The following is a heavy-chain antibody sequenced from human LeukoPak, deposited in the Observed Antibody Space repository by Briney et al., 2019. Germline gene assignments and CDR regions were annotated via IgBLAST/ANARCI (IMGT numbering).Heavy chain of an antibody. J-gene: IGHJ4*02. D-gene: IGHD2-15*01. CDR3: TRVGVVVVAAKYLPPHFDY. Sequence: QTGGSLRLSCTASGFTFGDYAMSWFRQAPGKGLEWVGFIRSKAYGGTTEYAASVKGRFTISRDDSKSIAYLQMNSLKTEDTAVYYCTRVGVVVVAAKYLPPHFDYWGQGTLVTVSS. V-gene: IGHV3-49*03. CDR1: GFTFGDYA. CDR2: IRSKAYGGTT.